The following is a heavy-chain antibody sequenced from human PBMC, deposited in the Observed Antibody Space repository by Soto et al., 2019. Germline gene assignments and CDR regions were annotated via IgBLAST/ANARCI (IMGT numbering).Heavy chain of an antibody. D-gene: IGHD1-1*01. CDR2: LTGGTAT. J-gene: IGHJ4*02. CDR3: TTVFDY. CDR1: GFTFTNNW. V-gene: IGHV3-74*01. Sequence: EVQLVESGGDLVQPGGSLRLSCAVSGFTFTNNWIHWVRQAPGKGLLWVSRLTGGTATGYADSVRGRFTLSGDAAKNTLYLQMSDLRAEDTAVYYCTTVFDYWGRGTLVTVSS.